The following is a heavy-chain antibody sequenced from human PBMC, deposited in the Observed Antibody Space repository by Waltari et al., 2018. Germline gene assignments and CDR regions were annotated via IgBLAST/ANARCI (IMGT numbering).Heavy chain of an antibody. V-gene: IGHV1-69*12. CDR2: FIPLFGTA. D-gene: IGHD7-27*01. CDR1: GDSFSSYT. Sequence: QVQLVQSGAEVKKPGSSVKVSCKASGDSFSSYTITWVRQAPGQGPEWMGGFIPLFGTANYAQEVQGRGTITADESTRTAHMELNSLRSDDTAVYYCAKEGSGDRSFDIWGQGTMVTVSS. CDR3: AKEGSGDRSFDI. J-gene: IGHJ3*02.